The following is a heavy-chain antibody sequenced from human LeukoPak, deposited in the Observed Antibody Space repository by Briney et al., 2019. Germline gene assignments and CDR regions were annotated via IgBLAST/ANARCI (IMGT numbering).Heavy chain of an antibody. CDR1: GFTVSSNY. J-gene: IGHJ4*02. V-gene: IGHV3-23*01. CDR2: ISGSGGST. D-gene: IGHD6-6*01. CDR3: AKDRQLVRQFDY. Sequence: GGSLRLSCAASGFTVSSNYMSWVRQAPGKGLEWVSAISGSGGSTYYADSVKGRFTISRDNSKNTLYLQMNSLRAEDTAVYYCAKDRQLVRQFDYWGQGTLVTVSS.